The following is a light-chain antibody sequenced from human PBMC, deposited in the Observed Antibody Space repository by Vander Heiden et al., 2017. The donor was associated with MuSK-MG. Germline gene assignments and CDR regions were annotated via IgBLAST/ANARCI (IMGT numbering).Light chain of an antibody. Sequence: PKLLIKYASQSISGVPSRFSGSGSGTDFTLTINSPEAEDAATYYCQQSDSLPITFGGGTKVEI. CDR3: QQSDSLPIT. CDR2: YAS. V-gene: IGKV6-21*02. J-gene: IGKJ4*01.